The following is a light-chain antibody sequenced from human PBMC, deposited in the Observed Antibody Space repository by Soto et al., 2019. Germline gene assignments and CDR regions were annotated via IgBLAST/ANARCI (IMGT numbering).Light chain of an antibody. V-gene: IGKV3-15*01. CDR3: HQYHNWPPLT. CDR2: GAS. CDR1: QSVGIK. J-gene: IGKJ5*01. Sequence: EIVMTQSPATLSVSPGERATLSCRASQSVGIKLAWYQQKPGQAPRILIHGASTRASGISARFSGSGSGTDVTLPITNLQSEDVAIYYCHQYHNWPPLTFGQGTRLDIK.